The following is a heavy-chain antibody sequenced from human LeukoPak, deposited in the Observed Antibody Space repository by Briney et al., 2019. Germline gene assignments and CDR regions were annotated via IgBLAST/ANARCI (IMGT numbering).Heavy chain of an antibody. D-gene: IGHD3-10*01. CDR1: GYTFSGYY. CDR2: INPKSGDT. Sequence: ASVKGSCKASGYTFSGYYMHWVRQAPGQGLEWMGWINPKSGDTNFAQKFQGRVTMTRDTSISTVYMELNRLTSDDTAVYYCARDLWFGESHFDYWGQGTLVTVSS. V-gene: IGHV1-2*02. J-gene: IGHJ4*02. CDR3: ARDLWFGESHFDY.